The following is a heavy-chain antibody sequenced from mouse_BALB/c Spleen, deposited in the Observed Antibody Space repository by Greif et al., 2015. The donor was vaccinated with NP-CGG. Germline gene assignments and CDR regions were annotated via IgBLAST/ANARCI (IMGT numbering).Heavy chain of an antibody. V-gene: IGHV1S81*02. Sequence: VKLVESGAELVKPGASVKLSCKASGYTFTSYYMYWVKQRPGQGLEWIGGINPSNGGTNFNEKFKSKATLTVDKSSSTAYMQLSSLTSEDSAVYYCTTWLRQGPRYYFDYWGQGTTLTVSS. CDR3: TTWLRQGPRYYFDY. D-gene: IGHD2-2*01. CDR1: GYTFTSYY. J-gene: IGHJ2*01. CDR2: INPSNGGT.